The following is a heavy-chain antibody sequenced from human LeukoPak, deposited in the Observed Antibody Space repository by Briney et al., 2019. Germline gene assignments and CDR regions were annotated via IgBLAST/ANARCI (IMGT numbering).Heavy chain of an antibody. Sequence: DSMKVSCKASGYTFTSYDINWVRQATGQGLEWMGWMNPNSGNTGYAQKFQGRVTMTKNTSITTAYMELSSLRSEDTAVYYCARALSWTTDSYYYMDVWGKGTTVTVS. D-gene: IGHD3/OR15-3a*01. CDR1: GYTFTSYD. J-gene: IGHJ6*03. CDR2: MNPNSGNT. V-gene: IGHV1-8*01. CDR3: ARALSWTTDSYYYMDV.